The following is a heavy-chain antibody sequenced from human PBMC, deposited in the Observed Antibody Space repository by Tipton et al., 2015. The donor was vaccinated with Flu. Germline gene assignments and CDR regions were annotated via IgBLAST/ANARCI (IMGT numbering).Heavy chain of an antibody. J-gene: IGHJ1*01. V-gene: IGHV3-53*01. Sequence: SLRLSCAASGFTVRSHYMSWVRQAPGKGLEWVSVIYSGGNTYYADSVRGRFSISRDNSKNMVYLQMNSLGAEDTAVYYCAQGDYYDSSGTYHTLESFHHWGQGTLVAVST. D-gene: IGHD3-22*01. CDR3: AQGDYYDSSGTYHTLESFHH. CDR1: GFTVRSHY. CDR2: IYSGGNT.